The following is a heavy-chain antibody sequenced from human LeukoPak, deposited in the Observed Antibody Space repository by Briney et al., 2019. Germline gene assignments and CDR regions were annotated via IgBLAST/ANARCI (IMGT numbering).Heavy chain of an antibody. V-gene: IGHV3-23*01. J-gene: IGHJ4*02. CDR3: ANFLITVTPYY. CDR1: GFTFSSYG. D-gene: IGHD4-17*01. CDR2: ISGGDGSA. Sequence: GGSLRLSCAASGFTFSSYGMSWVRQAPGKGLEWVSTISGGDGSAYYADSVKGRFAISRDNSKNTVYLQMNSLRAEDTAVYYCANFLITVTPYYWGQGTLVTVSS.